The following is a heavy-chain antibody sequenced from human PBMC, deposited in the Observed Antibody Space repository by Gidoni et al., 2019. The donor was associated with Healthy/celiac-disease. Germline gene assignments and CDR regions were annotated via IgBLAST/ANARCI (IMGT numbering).Heavy chain of an antibody. V-gene: IGHV3-23*01. CDR2: ISGSGGST. D-gene: IGHD2-8*02. Sequence: EVTMLASGGGLVQTVGSLRLSCTASGSTFNRYAMSWVRQAPGKGLEWVSAISGSGGSTYYADSGQGRFTISRDNSKNTLYLQMNSLRAEDTAVYYCAKSRGWCGIAGYFDYWGQGTLVTVSS. CDR1: GSTFNRYA. CDR3: AKSRGWCGIAGYFDY. J-gene: IGHJ4*02.